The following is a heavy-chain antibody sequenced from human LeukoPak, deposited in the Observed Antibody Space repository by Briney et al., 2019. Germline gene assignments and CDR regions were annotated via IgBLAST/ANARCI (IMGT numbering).Heavy chain of an antibody. CDR3: ARDSSALSGDY. CDR2: ISAYNGNT. CDR1: GYTFTSYG. V-gene: IGHV1-18*01. Sequence: GESLKISCKGSGYTFTSYGISWVRQAPGQGLEWMGWISAYNGNTNYAQKLQGRVTMTTDTSTSTAYMELRSLRSDDTAVYYCARDSSALSGDYWGQGTLVTVSS. D-gene: IGHD3-22*01. J-gene: IGHJ4*02.